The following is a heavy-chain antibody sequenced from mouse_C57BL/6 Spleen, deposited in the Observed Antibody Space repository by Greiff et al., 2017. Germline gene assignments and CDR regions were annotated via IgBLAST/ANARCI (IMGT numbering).Heavy chain of an antibody. CDR2: ISSGSSTI. CDR1: GFTFSDYG. Sequence: EVQGVESGGGLVKPGGSLKLSCAASGFTFSDYGMHWVRQAPEKGLEWVAYISSGSSTIYYADTVKGRFTISRDNAKNTLFLQMTSLRSEDTAMYDCARRNSNYGGYAMDYWGQGTSVTVSS. D-gene: IGHD2-5*01. CDR3: ARRNSNYGGYAMDY. J-gene: IGHJ4*01. V-gene: IGHV5-17*01.